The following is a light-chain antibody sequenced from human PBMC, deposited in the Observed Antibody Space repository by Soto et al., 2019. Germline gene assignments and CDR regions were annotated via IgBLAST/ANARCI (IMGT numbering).Light chain of an antibody. CDR1: QSVSSY. CDR3: QQRSNWPLT. CDR2: DAS. Sequence: ESVLTQSPATLSLSPGERATLSCRASQSVSSYLAWYQQKPGQAPRLLIYDASNRATGIPARFSGSGSGTDFTLTISSLEPEDFAVYYCQQRSNWPLTFGQRTRLEIK. J-gene: IGKJ5*01. V-gene: IGKV3-11*01.